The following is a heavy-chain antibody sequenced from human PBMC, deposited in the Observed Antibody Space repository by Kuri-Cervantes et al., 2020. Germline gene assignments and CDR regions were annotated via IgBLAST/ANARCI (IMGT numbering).Heavy chain of an antibody. Sequence: LSLTCAASGFTFSDYYMSWIRQAPGKGLEWVSYISSSSSYIYYADSVKGRFTISRDNAKNSLYLQMNSLRAEDTAVYYCARDHVVVPAAPFDYWGQGTLVTVSS. CDR1: GFTFSDYY. CDR3: ARDHVVVPAAPFDY. J-gene: IGHJ4*02. D-gene: IGHD2-2*01. CDR2: ISSSSSYI. V-gene: IGHV3-11*06.